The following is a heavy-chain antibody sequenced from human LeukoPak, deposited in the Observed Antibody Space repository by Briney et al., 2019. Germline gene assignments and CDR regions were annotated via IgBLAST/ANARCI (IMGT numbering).Heavy chain of an antibody. Sequence: PGGSLRLSFVPSGFILYDYTIHWLRQAPGKALEWVSLISGNGGTTYYANSVKGRFTISRDNSKNSLYLQMNSLRSEDSALYYCAKDELGTDGNNIVFDFWGQGTMVTVSP. CDR1: GFILYDYT. V-gene: IGHV3-43*02. CDR2: ISGNGGTT. J-gene: IGHJ3*01. CDR3: AKDELGTDGNNIVFDF. D-gene: IGHD5-24*01.